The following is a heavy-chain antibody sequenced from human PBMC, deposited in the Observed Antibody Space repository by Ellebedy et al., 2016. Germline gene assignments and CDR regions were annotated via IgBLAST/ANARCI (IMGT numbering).Heavy chain of an antibody. J-gene: IGHJ3*02. CDR2: IYYSGST. Sequence: SETLSLXXTVSGGSISSSSYYWGWIRQPPGKGLEWIGYIYYSGSTYYNPSLKSRVTISVDTSKNQFSLKLSSVTAADTAVYYCARGSPLLWSQPGAFDIWGQGTMVTVSS. V-gene: IGHV4-31*03. CDR3: ARGSPLLWSQPGAFDI. CDR1: GGSISSSSYY. D-gene: IGHD3-10*01.